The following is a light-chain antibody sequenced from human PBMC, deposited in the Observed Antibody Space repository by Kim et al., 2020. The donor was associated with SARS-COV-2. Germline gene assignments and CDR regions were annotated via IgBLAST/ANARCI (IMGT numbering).Light chain of an antibody. J-gene: IGKJ1*01. CDR1: HTIRGW. CDR2: KVS. CDR3: LQHDSFWT. V-gene: IGKV1-5*03. Sequence: SESVGDRVTITCRASHTIRGWLAWYQQKPGKAPKLLISKVSDLEAGVPSRFSGSGSGTEFTLTISSLQPDDVATYYCLQHDSFWTFGQGTKVDIK.